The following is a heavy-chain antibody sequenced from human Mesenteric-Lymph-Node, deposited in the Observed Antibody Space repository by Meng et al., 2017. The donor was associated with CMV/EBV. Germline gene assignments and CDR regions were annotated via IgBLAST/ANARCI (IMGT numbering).Heavy chain of an antibody. Sequence: SVKVSCKASGGTCSSCSIGWVRQAPGQGLEWMGRIIPIVGITKYAQKFQGRVTITADKFTSTAYMEVSSLRSEDTAVYYCAREGGIAARPYDYGMDVWGQGTTVTVSS. D-gene: IGHD6-6*01. CDR1: GGTCSSCS. CDR3: AREGGIAARPYDYGMDV. V-gene: IGHV1-69*04. J-gene: IGHJ6*02. CDR2: IIPIVGIT.